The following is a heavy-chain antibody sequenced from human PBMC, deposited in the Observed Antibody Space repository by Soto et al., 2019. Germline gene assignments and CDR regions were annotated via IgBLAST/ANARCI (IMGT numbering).Heavy chain of an antibody. CDR1: GYTFTGYY. CDR3: ARDLPVPAPYGMDV. Sequence: ASVKVSCKASGYTFTGYYMHWVRQAPGQGLEWMGWINPNSGGTNYAQKFQGRVTMTRDTSISTAYMELSRLRSDDTAVYYCARDLPVPAPYGMDVWGHGTTFTVSS. D-gene: IGHD2-2*01. CDR2: INPNSGGT. V-gene: IGHV1-2*02. J-gene: IGHJ6*02.